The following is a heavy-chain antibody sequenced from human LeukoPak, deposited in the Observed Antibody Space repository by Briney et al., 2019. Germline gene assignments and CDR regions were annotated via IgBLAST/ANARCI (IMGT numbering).Heavy chain of an antibody. J-gene: IGHJ3*02. CDR3: ASRVYYDSSGYYSDAFDI. V-gene: IGHV1-2*02. CDR1: GYTFTGYY. Sequence: GVSVEVSCKASGYTFTGYYMHWVRQAPGQGLEWMGWINPNSGGTNYAHKFQGRVTMTRDTSISTAYMELSRLRSDDTAVYYCASRVYYDSSGYYSDAFDIWGQGTMVTVSS. CDR2: INPNSGGT. D-gene: IGHD3-22*01.